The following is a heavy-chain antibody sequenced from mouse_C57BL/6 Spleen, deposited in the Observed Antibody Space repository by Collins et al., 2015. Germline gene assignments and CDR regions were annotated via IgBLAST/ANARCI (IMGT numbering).Heavy chain of an antibody. V-gene: IGHV1-80*01. CDR1: GYAFSSYW. CDR2: IYPGDGDT. D-gene: IGHD1-1*01. J-gene: IGHJ4*01. Sequence: QVQLQQSGAELVKPGASVKISCKASGYAFSSYWMNWVKQRPGKGLEWIGQIYPGDGDTNYNGKFKGKATLTADKSSSTAYMQLSSLTSEDSAVYFCARSGSSHTYAMDYWGQGTSVTVSS. CDR3: ARSGSSHTYAMDY.